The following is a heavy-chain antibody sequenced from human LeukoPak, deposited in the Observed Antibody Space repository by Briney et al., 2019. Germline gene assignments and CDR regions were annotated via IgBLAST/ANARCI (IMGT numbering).Heavy chain of an antibody. CDR3: ARAGKLMITMVRGALASKKGFDI. J-gene: IGHJ3*02. V-gene: IGHV1-2*02. CDR2: INPNSGGT. CDR1: GYTFTGYY. Sequence: ASVKVSCTASGYTFTGYYIYWVRQAPGQGLEWMGWINPNSGGTNYAQKIQGRVNMTRDTSISTAYMELSRLRSDDTAVYYCARAGKLMITMVRGALASKKGFDIWGQGTMVTVSS. D-gene: IGHD3-10*01.